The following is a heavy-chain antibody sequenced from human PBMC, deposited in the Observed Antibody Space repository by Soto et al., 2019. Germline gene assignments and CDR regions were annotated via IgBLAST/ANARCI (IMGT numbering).Heavy chain of an antibody. Sequence: GASRTLACVTWSSAFYRSARMSASQAPGKGLEWVSAISGSGGSTYYADSVKGRFTISRDNSKNTLYLQMNSLRAEDTAVYYCAKIRITMVRGVIRGMDVWGQGT. D-gene: IGHD3-10*01. V-gene: IGHV3-23*01. CDR3: AKIRITMVRGVIRGMDV. CDR2: ISGSGGST. J-gene: IGHJ6*02. CDR1: SSAFYRSA.